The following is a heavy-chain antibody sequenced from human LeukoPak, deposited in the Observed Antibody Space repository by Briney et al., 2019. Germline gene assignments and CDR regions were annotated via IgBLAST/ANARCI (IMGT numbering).Heavy chain of an antibody. Sequence: ASVKVSCKASGYTFTGYYMHWVRQAPGQGLEWMGWINPNSGGTNYAQKFQGRVTMTRDTSISTAYMELSRLRSDDTAVYYCARSLGNHQGGDYWGQGTLVTVSS. CDR3: ARSLGNHQGGDY. V-gene: IGHV1-2*02. CDR1: GYTFTGYY. D-gene: IGHD1-14*01. J-gene: IGHJ4*02. CDR2: INPNSGGT.